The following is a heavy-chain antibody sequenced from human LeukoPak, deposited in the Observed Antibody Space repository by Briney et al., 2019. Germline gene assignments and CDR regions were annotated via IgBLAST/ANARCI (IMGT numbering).Heavy chain of an antibody. CDR1: GGSISSSSYY. CDR3: ARVQQLGEKQDVFDY. J-gene: IGHJ4*02. Sequence: PSETLSLTCTVSGGSISSSSYYWGWIRQPPGKGLEWIGSIYYSGSTYYNPSLKSRVTISVDTSKNQFSLKLSSVTAADTAVYYCARVQQLGEKQDVFDYWGQGTLVTVSS. D-gene: IGHD6-13*01. CDR2: IYYSGST. V-gene: IGHV4-39*07.